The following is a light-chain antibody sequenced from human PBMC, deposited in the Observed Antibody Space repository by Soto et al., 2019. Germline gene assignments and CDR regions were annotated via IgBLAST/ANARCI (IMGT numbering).Light chain of an antibody. J-gene: IGKJ2*01. Sequence: EIVLTQSPGTLSLSPGERATLSCRASQSLSGNYLAWYQQKPGQAPRLLIFGVSSRATGIPDRFSGSGSGTDFTLTTNRLEPEDFAVYYCLHYGSSPYTFGLGTKLEIK. CDR2: GVS. V-gene: IGKV3-20*01. CDR3: LHYGSSPYT. CDR1: QSLSGNY.